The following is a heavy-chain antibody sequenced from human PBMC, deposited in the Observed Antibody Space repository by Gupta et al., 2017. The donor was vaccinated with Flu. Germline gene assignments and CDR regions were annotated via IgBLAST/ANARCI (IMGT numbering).Heavy chain of an antibody. CDR3: ARLFGYSSSSGPEYFQH. CDR1: GFTFSSYW. D-gene: IGHD6-6*01. Sequence: EVQLVESGGGLVQPGGSLRLSCAASGFTFSSYWMSWVRQAPGKGLEWVANIKQDGSEKYYVDSVKGRFTISRDNAKNSLYLQMNSLRAEDTAVYYCARLFGYSSSSGPEYFQHWGQGTLVTVAS. CDR2: IKQDGSEK. J-gene: IGHJ1*01. V-gene: IGHV3-7*01.